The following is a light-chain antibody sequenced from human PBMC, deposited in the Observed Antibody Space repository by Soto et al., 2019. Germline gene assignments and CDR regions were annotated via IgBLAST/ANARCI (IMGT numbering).Light chain of an antibody. CDR3: QQRSNWPPRIT. J-gene: IGKJ5*01. Sequence: EIVLTQSPATLSLSPGGRATLSCRASQSVSLSLAWYQQRPGQAPRLLIYDATNRATGIPARFSGSGSGTDFTLTISSLQPEDFAVYYCQQRSNWPPRITFGQGTRLEIK. CDR1: QSVSLS. CDR2: DAT. V-gene: IGKV3-11*01.